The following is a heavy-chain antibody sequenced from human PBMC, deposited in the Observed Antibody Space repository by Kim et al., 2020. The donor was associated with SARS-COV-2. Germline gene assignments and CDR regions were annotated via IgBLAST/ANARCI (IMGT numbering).Heavy chain of an antibody. D-gene: IGHD6-19*01. V-gene: IGHV4-59*01. CDR3: ARDRFIAVAGRVVDY. Sequence: TLKRRVTISVDTSKNQFSLKLSSVTAADTAVYYCARDRFIAVAGRVVDYWGQGTLVTVSS. J-gene: IGHJ4*02.